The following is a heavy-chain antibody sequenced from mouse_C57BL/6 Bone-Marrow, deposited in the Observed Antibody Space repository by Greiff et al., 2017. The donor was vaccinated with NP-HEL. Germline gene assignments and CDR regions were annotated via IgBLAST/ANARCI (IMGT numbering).Heavy chain of an antibody. D-gene: IGHD3-2*02. CDR2: IYPGDGDT. J-gene: IGHJ3*01. Sequence: VKLVESGPELVKPGASVKISCKASGYAFSSSWMNWVKQRPGKGLEWIGRIYPGDGDTNYNGKFKGKATLTADKSSSTAYMQLSSLTSEDSAVYFCASQTAQALWFAYWGQGTLVTVSA. V-gene: IGHV1-82*01. CDR3: ASQTAQALWFAY. CDR1: GYAFSSSW.